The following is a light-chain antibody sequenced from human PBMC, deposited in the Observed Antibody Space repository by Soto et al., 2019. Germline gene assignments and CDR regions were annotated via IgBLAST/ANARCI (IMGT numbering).Light chain of an antibody. CDR2: EVI. CDR1: SSDVGGYHY. Sequence: QPVLTQPASVSGSPGQSITISCTGTSSDVGGYHYVSWYQQHPGKAPKLMIYEVINRPSGVSNRFSGSKSGNTASLTISGLQAEDEADYYCSSYTSISTYVFGPGTKLTVL. CDR3: SSYTSISTYV. J-gene: IGLJ1*01. V-gene: IGLV2-14*01.